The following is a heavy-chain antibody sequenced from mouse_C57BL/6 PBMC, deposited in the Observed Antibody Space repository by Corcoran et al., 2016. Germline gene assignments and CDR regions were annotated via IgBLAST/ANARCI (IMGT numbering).Heavy chain of an antibody. CDR3: ARKVDDY. CDR1: GYTFTTYG. Sequence: QIQLVQSGPELKKPGETVKISCKASGYTFTTYGMSWVKQAPGKGLKWMGWIKTYSGVPKYADDFKGRFAFSLDTSASTAYLQINYLKNEDTATYFCARKVDDYWGQGTTLTVSS. J-gene: IGHJ2*01. V-gene: IGHV9-3*01. D-gene: IGHD1-1*01. CDR2: IKTYSGVP.